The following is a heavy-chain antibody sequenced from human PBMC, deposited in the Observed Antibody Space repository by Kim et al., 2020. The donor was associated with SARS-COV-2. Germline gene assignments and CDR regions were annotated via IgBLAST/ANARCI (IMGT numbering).Heavy chain of an antibody. CDR1: GGSFSGYY. J-gene: IGHJ4*02. CDR2: INHSGST. D-gene: IGHD6-19*01. V-gene: IGHV4-34*01. Sequence: SETLSLTCAVYGGSFSGYYWSWIRQPPGKGLEWIGEINHSGSTNYNPSLKSRVTISVDTSKNQFSLKLSSVTAADTAVYYCARLAVALGSYWGQGTLVTVSS. CDR3: ARLAVALGSY.